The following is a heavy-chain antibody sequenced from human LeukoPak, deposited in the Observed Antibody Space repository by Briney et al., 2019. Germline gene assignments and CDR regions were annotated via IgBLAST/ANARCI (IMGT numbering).Heavy chain of an antibody. V-gene: IGHV3-23*01. CDR3: AKVPSSSWYLGAFDI. Sequence: SGGSLRLSCAASGFTFTSYAMSWVRQAPGKGLEWVSAISGTGGSTYYADSVKGRFTISRDNSKNTLYLQMNSLRAEDTAVYYCAKVPSSSWYLGAFDIWGQGAMVTVSS. CDR1: GFTFTSYA. J-gene: IGHJ3*02. CDR2: ISGTGGST. D-gene: IGHD6-13*01.